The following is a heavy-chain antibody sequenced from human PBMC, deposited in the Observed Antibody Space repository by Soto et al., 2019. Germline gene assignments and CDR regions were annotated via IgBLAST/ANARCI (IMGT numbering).Heavy chain of an antibody. CDR2: TSYSGST. CDR3: ARGGFSSTSCLYFDS. D-gene: IGHD2-2*01. J-gene: IGHJ4*02. CDR1: GGSISSGSHY. V-gene: IGHV4-31*03. Sequence: SETLSLTCTVSGGSISSGSHYWNWIRQHPGKGLEWIGYTSYSGSTHYHPSLQSRVTISVDSSKNQFSLSLSSVTAADTAVYSCARGGFSSTSCLYFDSWGQGTPVTVSS.